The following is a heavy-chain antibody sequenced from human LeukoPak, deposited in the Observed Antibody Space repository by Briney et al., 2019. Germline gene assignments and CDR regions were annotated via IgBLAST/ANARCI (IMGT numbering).Heavy chain of an antibody. D-gene: IGHD2-2*01. Sequence: SETLSLTCTVSGGSISSYYWSWIRQPAGKGLEWIGRIYTSGSTNYNPSLKSRVTMSVDTSKNQFSLKLSSVTAADTAVYYCARVAPLVVVPAAMIGYFDLWGRGTLVTVSS. CDR1: GGSISSYY. J-gene: IGHJ2*01. CDR3: ARVAPLVVVPAAMIGYFDL. V-gene: IGHV4-4*07. CDR2: IYTSGST.